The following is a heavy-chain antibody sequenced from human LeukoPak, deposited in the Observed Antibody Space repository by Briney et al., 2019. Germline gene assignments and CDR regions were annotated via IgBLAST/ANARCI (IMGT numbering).Heavy chain of an antibody. D-gene: IGHD4-23*01. CDR1: GFTFSSYW. J-gene: IGHJ3*02. CDR3: ARDRTYGGIESDAFDI. Sequence: QAGGSLRLSCAASGFTFSSYWMSWVRQAPGKGLEWVANIKQDESEKYYVDSVKGRFTISRDNAKNSLYLQMNSLRAEDTAVYYCARDRTYGGIESDAFDIWGQGTMVTVSS. CDR2: IKQDESEK. V-gene: IGHV3-7*01.